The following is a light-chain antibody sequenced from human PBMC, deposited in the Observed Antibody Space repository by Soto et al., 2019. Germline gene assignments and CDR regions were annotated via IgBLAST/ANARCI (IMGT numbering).Light chain of an antibody. CDR3: QQDNSYPYT. V-gene: IGKV1-5*01. J-gene: IGKJ2*01. Sequence: DIQMTQSPSTLSASVGDRVTITCRASQSISSWLAWYQQKPGKAPKLLIYDASSLESGVPSRFSGSGSGTEFTLTISSLQPDDFATYYCQQDNSYPYTFGQGTKPEIK. CDR1: QSISSW. CDR2: DAS.